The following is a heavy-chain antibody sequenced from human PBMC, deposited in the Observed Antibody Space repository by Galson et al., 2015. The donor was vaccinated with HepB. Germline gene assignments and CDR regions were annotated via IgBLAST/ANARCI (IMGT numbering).Heavy chain of an antibody. CDR3: ARVRGTYPTGPYYGMDV. Sequence: SVKVSCKASGYTFRDYSITWVRQAPGQGPEWMGCIISYNGNAHYQQRLQGRVTLTTDTSTSTAYMELRSLRSDDTAVYYCARVRGTYPTGPYYGMDVWGQGTTVTVSS. D-gene: IGHD3-10*01. CDR1: GYTFRDYS. J-gene: IGHJ6*02. CDR2: IISYNGNA. V-gene: IGHV1-18*01.